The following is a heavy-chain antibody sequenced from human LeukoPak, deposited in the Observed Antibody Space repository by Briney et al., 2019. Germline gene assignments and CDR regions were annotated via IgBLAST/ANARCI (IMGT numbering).Heavy chain of an antibody. CDR3: ARAYSSSWYGDYYYYYYMDV. D-gene: IGHD6-13*01. CDR1: GGSISSYY. CDR2: IYYSGST. Sequence: PSETLSLTCTVSGGSISSYYWSWIRQPPGKGLEGIGYIYYSGSTNYNPSLKSRVTVSVDTSKNQFSLKLSSVTAADTAVYYCARAYSSSWYGDYYYYYYMDVWGKGTTVTVSS. V-gene: IGHV4-59*01. J-gene: IGHJ6*03.